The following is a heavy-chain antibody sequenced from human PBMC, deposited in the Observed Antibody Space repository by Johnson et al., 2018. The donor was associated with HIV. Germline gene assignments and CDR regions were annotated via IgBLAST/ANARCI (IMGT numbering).Heavy chain of an antibody. J-gene: IGHJ3*01. CDR1: GFTFSDSY. V-gene: IGHV3-11*04. Sequence: HVQLVESGGGLVQPGGSLRLSCAASGFTFSDSYMNWIRQAPGKGLEWVSYISGSDGAIWYADSVKGRFTISRDNSKNTLYLQMNSLRAEDTAVYYCAKDLSSQLLWFIRDGFDVWGQGTMVTVSS. D-gene: IGHD3-10*01. CDR3: AKDLSSQLLWFIRDGFDV. CDR2: ISGSDGAI.